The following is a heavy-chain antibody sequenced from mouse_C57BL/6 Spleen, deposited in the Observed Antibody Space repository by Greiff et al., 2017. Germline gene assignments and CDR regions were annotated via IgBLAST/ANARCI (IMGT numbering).Heavy chain of an antibody. CDR2: ISSGGDYI. CDR3: TRDQIYYGIFYAMDY. D-gene: IGHD2-1*01. CDR1: GFTFSSYA. V-gene: IGHV5-9-1*02. J-gene: IGHJ4*01. Sequence: EVKLVESGEGLVKPGGSLKLSCAASGFTFSSYAMSWVRQTPEKRLEWVAYISSGGDYIYYADTVKSRFTISRDNARNTLYLQMSSLKSEDTAMYYCTRDQIYYGIFYAMDYWGQGTSVTVSS.